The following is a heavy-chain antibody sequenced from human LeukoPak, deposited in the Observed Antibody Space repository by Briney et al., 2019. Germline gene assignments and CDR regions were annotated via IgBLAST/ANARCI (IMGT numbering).Heavy chain of an antibody. Sequence: SETLSLTCTVSGVSISSSSYYWGWIRQPPGKGLEWIGSIYYSGSTYYNPSLKSRVTISVDTSKNQFSLKLSSVTAADTAVYYCARRYSSSWYPFGYWGQGTLVTVSS. CDR2: IYYSGST. CDR3: ARRYSSSWYPFGY. D-gene: IGHD6-13*01. J-gene: IGHJ4*02. V-gene: IGHV4-39*01. CDR1: GVSISSSSYY.